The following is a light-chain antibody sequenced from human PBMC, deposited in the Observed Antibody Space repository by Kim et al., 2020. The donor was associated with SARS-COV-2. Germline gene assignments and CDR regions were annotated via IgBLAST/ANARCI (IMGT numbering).Light chain of an antibody. CDR2: AAS. V-gene: IGKV1-9*01. Sequence: ESAGDRVTITCRASQGISSHLVWYQQKPGKDPKLLIFAASNLQSGVPSRFSGSASGTDFTLTISSLQPEDFATYYCQQTNSSPFTFGPGTKVDIK. J-gene: IGKJ3*01. CDR3: QQTNSSPFT. CDR1: QGISSH.